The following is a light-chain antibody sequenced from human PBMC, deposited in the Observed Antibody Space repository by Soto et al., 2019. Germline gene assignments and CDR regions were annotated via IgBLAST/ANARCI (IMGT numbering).Light chain of an antibody. CDR1: QSVSSY. CDR2: DAS. V-gene: IGKV3-11*01. CDR3: QQRSNWPRT. J-gene: IGKJ1*01. Sequence: EIVLTQSPSTLSLSPGERATLSCRASQSVSSYLAWYQQKPGQAPRLLIYDASNRATGIPARFSGRGSGTDFTLTISRLEPEDFAIYYRQQRSNWPRTFGQGTRVEIK.